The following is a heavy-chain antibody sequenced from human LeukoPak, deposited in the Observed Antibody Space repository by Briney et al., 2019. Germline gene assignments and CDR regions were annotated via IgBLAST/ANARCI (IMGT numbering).Heavy chain of an antibody. CDR3: ARGRYCYGSGNYFDY. D-gene: IGHD3-10*01. CDR2: IYTSGST. J-gene: IGHJ4*02. Sequence: SETLSLTCTVSGGSISSGSYYWSWIRQPAGKGLEWIGRIYTSGSTNYKPSLKSRVTISVDTSKNQFSLKLSSVTAADTAVYYCARGRYCYGSGNYFDYWGQGTLVTVSS. V-gene: IGHV4-61*02. CDR1: GGSISSGSYY.